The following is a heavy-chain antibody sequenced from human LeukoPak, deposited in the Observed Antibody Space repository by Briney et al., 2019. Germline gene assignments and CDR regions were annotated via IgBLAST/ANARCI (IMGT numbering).Heavy chain of an antibody. CDR3: ARGTRNPLDY. Sequence: SETLSLTCAVYGGSFSGYYWSWIRQPPGKGLEWIGEINHSGSTNYNPSLKSRVTISVDTSKNQFSLKLSSVTAADTAVYYCARGTRNPLDYWGQGTLVTGSS. V-gene: IGHV4-34*01. J-gene: IGHJ4*02. CDR2: INHSGST. CDR1: GGSFSGYY. D-gene: IGHD1-14*01.